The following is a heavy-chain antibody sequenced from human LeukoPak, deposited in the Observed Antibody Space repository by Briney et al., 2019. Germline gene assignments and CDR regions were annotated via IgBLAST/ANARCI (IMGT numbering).Heavy chain of an antibody. V-gene: IGHV4-59*08. Sequence: PSETLSLTCTVSGGSISSYYWSWIRQPPGKGLEWIGYIYYSGSTNYNPSLKSRVTISVDTSKNQFSLKLSSVTAADTAVYYCASRSKYNGPGAFDIWGQGTMVTVSS. CDR1: GGSISSYY. J-gene: IGHJ3*02. CDR2: IYYSGST. D-gene: IGHD5-12*01. CDR3: ASRSKYNGPGAFDI.